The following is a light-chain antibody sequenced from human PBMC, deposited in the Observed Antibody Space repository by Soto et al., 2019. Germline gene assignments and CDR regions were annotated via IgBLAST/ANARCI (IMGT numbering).Light chain of an antibody. CDR1: SSNIGSNY. CDR2: KNN. Sequence: QSVLTQPPSASGTPGQRVTISCSGSSSNIGSNYVCWFQQLPGTAPKLLIYKNNQRPSGVPDRFSGSKSDTSASLAISGLRSEDEADYYCATWDDSLSDSLSVLFGGGTKLTVL. V-gene: IGLV1-47*01. CDR3: ATWDDSLSDSLSVL. J-gene: IGLJ2*01.